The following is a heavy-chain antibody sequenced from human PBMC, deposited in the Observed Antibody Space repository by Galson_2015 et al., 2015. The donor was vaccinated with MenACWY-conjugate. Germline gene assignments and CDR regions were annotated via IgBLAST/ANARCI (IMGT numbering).Heavy chain of an antibody. D-gene: IGHD2-15*01. CDR2: IQSKNYGKNT. Sequence: SLRLSCATSGFAFGAYRMGWFRQAPGKGLEWVGYIQSKNYGKNTKYAASVNDRFSISRYDTRSIAYLKMNSLKNEDTALYYCARDYRRYCSSANCPFDHWGQGTLVTVSS. V-gene: IGHV3-49*03. J-gene: IGHJ4*02. CDR1: GFAFGAYR. CDR3: ARDYRRYCSSANCPFDH.